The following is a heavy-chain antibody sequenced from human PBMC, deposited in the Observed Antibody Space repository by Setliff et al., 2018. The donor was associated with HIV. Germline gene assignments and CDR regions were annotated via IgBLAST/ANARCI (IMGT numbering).Heavy chain of an antibody. CDR2: INHSRRT. V-gene: IGHV4-34*01. J-gene: IGHJ2*01. CDR3: ARETNASGSLTAYWYFDL. Sequence: PSETPSLTCAVYGGSFSGFYWNWIRQAPGKGLEWIGEINHSRRTKYNPSLRGRVTISIDRSKNQFSLKLNSVTAADTAVYYCARETNASGSLTAYWYFDLWGRGTLVTVSS. CDR1: GGSFSGFY. D-gene: IGHD3-10*01.